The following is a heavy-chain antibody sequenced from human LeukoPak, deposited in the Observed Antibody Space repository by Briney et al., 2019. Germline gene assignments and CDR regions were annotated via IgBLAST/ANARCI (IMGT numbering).Heavy chain of an antibody. CDR1: GGSISSYY. J-gene: IGHJ4*02. Sequence: SETLSLTCTVSGGSISSYYWSWIRQPPGKGLEWIGYIYYSGSTNYNPSLKSRVTISVDTSKNQFSLKLSSVTAADTAEYYCARHTVDTAMALRPPDDYWGQGTPVTVSS. CDR3: ARHTVDTAMALRPPDDY. CDR2: IYYSGST. D-gene: IGHD5-18*01. V-gene: IGHV4-59*08.